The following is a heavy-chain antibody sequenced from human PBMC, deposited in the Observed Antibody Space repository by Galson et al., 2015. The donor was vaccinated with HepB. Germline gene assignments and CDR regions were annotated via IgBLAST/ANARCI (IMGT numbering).Heavy chain of an antibody. CDR3: ATLSVSQLVVGLYSAFDI. J-gene: IGHJ3*02. CDR1: GYTLTELS. CDR2: FDPEDGET. Sequence: SVKVSCKVSGYTLTELSMHWVRQAPGKGLEWMGGFDPEDGETIYAQTFQGRVTMTEDTSTDTAYMELSSLRSEDTAVYYCATLSVSQLVVGLYSAFDIWGQGTTVTVSS. V-gene: IGHV1-24*01. D-gene: IGHD6-13*01.